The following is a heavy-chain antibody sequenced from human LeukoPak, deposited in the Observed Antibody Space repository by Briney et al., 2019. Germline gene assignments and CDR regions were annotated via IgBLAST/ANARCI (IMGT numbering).Heavy chain of an antibody. CDR3: ARDSTYYYASGSSGPHYFDY. J-gene: IGHJ4*02. V-gene: IGHV3-30*01. CDR1: GFTFSSYA. CDR2: ISYDGGIT. D-gene: IGHD3-10*01. Sequence: GGSLRLSCAASGFTFSSYAMHWVRQAPGKGLEWVAVISYDGGITNYADSVKGRFTISRDNSKNTLYLQLNSLRAEAAAVYYCARDSTYYYASGSSGPHYFDYWGQGTLVTVSS.